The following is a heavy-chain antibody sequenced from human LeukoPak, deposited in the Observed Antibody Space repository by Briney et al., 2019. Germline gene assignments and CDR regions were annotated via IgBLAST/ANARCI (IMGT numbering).Heavy chain of an antibody. J-gene: IGHJ4*02. CDR1: GGSFVGSY. CDR3: ARVSTTKYYYDSSGYYRFDY. Sequence: SETLSLTCAVYGGSFVGSYWSWIRQPPGKGLDWIGEINHSGSTNYNPSLKSRVTMSVDTSRNQFSLNLSSVTAADTAVYYCARVSTTKYYYDSSGYYRFDYWGQGTLVTVSS. CDR2: INHSGST. D-gene: IGHD3-22*01. V-gene: IGHV4-34*01.